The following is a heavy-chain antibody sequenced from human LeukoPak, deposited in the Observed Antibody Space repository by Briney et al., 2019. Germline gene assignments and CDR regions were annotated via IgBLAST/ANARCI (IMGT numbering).Heavy chain of an antibody. V-gene: IGHV1-18*01. CDR1: GYTFPSYD. D-gene: IGHD2-8*02. J-gene: IGHJ3*02. CDR2: ISAYNGNT. CDR3: ASNRDWWTDAFDI. Sequence: GGSVKGSCKASGYTFPSYDIKWVGQAPGQRVEWMGWISAYNGNTNYAQKLQGRVTMTTDTSTSTAYMELRSLRSDDTAVYYCASNRDWWTDAFDIWGQGTMVTVSS.